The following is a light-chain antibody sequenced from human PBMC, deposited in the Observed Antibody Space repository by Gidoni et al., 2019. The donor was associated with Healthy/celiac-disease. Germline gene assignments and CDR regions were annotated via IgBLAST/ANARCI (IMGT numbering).Light chain of an antibody. J-gene: IGKJ2*01. V-gene: IGKV1-39*01. CDR1: HIISSY. CDR3: QQSYSTPPT. Sequence: DVQMTQTTSSLSASVGDRVTITFRASHIISSYLKWYQQKPGNAPKLLFYAASSLHSGAPSRFSGSGSGTDFTLTISSLQPEVFATYYCQQSYSTPPTFXQXTELEIK. CDR2: AAS.